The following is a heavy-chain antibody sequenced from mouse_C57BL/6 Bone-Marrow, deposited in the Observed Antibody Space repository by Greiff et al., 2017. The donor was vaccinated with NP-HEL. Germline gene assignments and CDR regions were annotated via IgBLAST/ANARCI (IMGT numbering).Heavy chain of an antibody. CDR2: INPGSGGT. CDR3: ARGHYYGSRGAY. D-gene: IGHD1-1*01. V-gene: IGHV1-54*01. CDR1: GYAFTNYL. Sequence: QVQLKESGAELVRPGTSVKVSCKASGYAFTNYLIEWVKQRPGQGLEWIGVINPGSGGTNYNEKFKGKATLTADKSSSTAYMQLSSLTSEDSAVYFCARGHYYGSRGAYWGQGTLVTVSA. J-gene: IGHJ3*01.